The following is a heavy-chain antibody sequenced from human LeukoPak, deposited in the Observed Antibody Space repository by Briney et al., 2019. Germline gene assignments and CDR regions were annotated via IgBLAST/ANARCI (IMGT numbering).Heavy chain of an antibody. CDR3: ARDWVDSKAYCGGDCYSDYYYGMDV. Sequence: GGSLRLSCAASGFTFSSYWMNWVRQAPGKGLVWVSRIASDGSSTTYADSVKGRFSISRDNAKNTLYLQMNSLRDEDTAVYYCARDWVDSKAYCGGDCYSDYYYGMDVWGQGTTVTVSS. J-gene: IGHJ6*02. CDR2: IASDGSST. CDR1: GFTFSSYW. V-gene: IGHV3-74*01. D-gene: IGHD2-21*02.